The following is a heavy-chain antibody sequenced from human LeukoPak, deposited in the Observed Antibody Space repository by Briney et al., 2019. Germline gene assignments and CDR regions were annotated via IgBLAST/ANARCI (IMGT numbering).Heavy chain of an antibody. V-gene: IGHV3-30-3*01. Sequence: SCKASGGTFSSYAMHRVRQAPGKGLEWVAVISYDGSNKYYADSVKGRFTISRDNSKNTLYLQMNSLRAEDTAVYYCARDMGIAAAHYGMDVWGQGTTVTVSS. CDR2: ISYDGSNK. D-gene: IGHD6-13*01. CDR3: ARDMGIAAAHYGMDV. J-gene: IGHJ6*02. CDR1: GGTFSSYA.